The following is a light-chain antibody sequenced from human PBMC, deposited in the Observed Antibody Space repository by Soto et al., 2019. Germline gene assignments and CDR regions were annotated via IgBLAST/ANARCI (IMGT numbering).Light chain of an antibody. CDR2: GAA. CDR3: QQYNNWPRT. J-gene: IGKJ1*01. CDR1: QRISTN. V-gene: IGKV3-15*01. Sequence: EIVMTHSPATLSVSAWESSTLSFRASQRISTNLAWYQQKPGQAPRLLISGAATRATGIPARFSGRGSGTEFTLTVSSLQSEDFAVYYCQQYNNWPRTFGQGT.